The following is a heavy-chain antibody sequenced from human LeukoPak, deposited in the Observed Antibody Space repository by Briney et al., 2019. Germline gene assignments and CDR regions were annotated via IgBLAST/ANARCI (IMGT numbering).Heavy chain of an antibody. V-gene: IGHV1-18*01. Sequence: GASVKVSCKASGYTFTNHGFSWVRQAPGQGLEWMGWIITYIADTNYGQNRQGRVTMPTDTSTSTAYMEMRSLRSDDTAVYYCARDCSSTSCYNVYWGQGTLVTVSS. CDR1: GYTFTNHG. J-gene: IGHJ4*02. CDR2: IITYIADT. CDR3: ARDCSSTSCYNVY. D-gene: IGHD2-2*02.